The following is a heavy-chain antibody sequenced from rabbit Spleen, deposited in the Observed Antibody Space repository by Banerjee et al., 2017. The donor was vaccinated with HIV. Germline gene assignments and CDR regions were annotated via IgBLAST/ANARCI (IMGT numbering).Heavy chain of an antibody. CDR1: GFDLSNYG. V-gene: IGHV1S47*01. D-gene: IGHD1-1*01. CDR3: VRGASSTGYYSL. CDR2: IDLVFGIT. Sequence: QEQLVEPGGGLVQPGGSLRLSCKASGFDLSNYGVSWVRQAPGKGLEWIGYIDLVFGITYYASWVNGRFTISSHNAQNTLYLQLNSLTDADTATYFCVRGASSTGYYSLWGQGTLVTVS. J-gene: IGHJ3*01.